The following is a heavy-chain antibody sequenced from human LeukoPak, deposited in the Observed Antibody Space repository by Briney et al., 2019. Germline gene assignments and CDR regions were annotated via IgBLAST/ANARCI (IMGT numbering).Heavy chain of an antibody. D-gene: IGHD5-18*01. Sequence: SETLSLTCAVYGGSFSGYYWSWIRQPPGKGLEWIGEINHSGSTNYNPSLKSRVTISVDTSKNQFSLKLSSATAADTAVYYCARGAHSYRYYYYGMDVWGQGTTVTVSS. CDR2: INHSGST. V-gene: IGHV4-34*01. CDR1: GGSFSGYY. CDR3: ARGAHSYRYYYYGMDV. J-gene: IGHJ6*02.